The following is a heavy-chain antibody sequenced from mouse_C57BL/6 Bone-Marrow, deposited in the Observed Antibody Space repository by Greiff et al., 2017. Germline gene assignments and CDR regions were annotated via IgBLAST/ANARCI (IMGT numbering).Heavy chain of an antibody. CDR1: GYTFTNYW. V-gene: IGHV1-63*01. J-gene: IGHJ2*01. D-gene: IGHD1-1*01. CDR2: IYPGGGYT. Sequence: VQLQQSGAELVRPGTSVKMSCKASGYTFTNYWIGWAKQRPGHGLEWIGDIYPGGGYTNYNEKFKGKATLTADKSSSTAYMQFSSLTSEDSAIYYCAATVVGPFDYWGQGTTLTVSS. CDR3: AATVVGPFDY.